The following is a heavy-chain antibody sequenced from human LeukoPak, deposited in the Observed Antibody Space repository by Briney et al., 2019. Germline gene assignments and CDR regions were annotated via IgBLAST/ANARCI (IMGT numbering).Heavy chain of an antibody. D-gene: IGHD3-16*01. Sequence: GGSLRLSCAASELTFSSFAMSWVRQAPGKGLEWVSYIRGGGAGTLYADSVKGRFTVSRDNSKSTLYLQMNSLRVEDTAVYYCAKCAESYGNDAFDLWGPGTTVTVSS. CDR3: AKCAESYGNDAFDL. CDR1: ELTFSSFA. CDR2: IRGGGAGT. J-gene: IGHJ3*01. V-gene: IGHV3-23*01.